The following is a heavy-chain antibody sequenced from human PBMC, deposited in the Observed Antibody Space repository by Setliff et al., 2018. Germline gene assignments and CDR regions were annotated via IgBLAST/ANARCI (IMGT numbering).Heavy chain of an antibody. V-gene: IGHV5-10-1*01. CDR2: IDPSDSYT. J-gene: IGHJ6*03. Sequence: PGESLKISRKGSGYSFTRNWISWVRQMPGKGLEWMGRIDPSDSYTNYSPSFQGHVTISADKSISTAYVRWSNLKASDTAMYYCARLRGATSYYYMDVWGKGTTVTVSS. CDR3: ARLRGATSYYYMDV. CDR1: GYSFTRNW. D-gene: IGHD1-26*01.